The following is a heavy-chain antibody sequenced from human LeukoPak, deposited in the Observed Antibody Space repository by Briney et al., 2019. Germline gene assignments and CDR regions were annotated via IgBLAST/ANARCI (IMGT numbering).Heavy chain of an antibody. Sequence: SSETLSLTCTVSGDSFRSYHWSWLRQPPGKGLEWIGYISSSGSTSYNPSLKSRVTISVDTSKNQFSLKLSSVTAADTAVYYCARVGRGDHSWGSYYCDHWGQGTLLSVSS. V-gene: IGHV4-59*01. J-gene: IGHJ4*02. CDR1: GDSFRSYH. CDR2: ISSSGST. D-gene: IGHD3-16*01. CDR3: ARVGRGDHSWGSYYCDH.